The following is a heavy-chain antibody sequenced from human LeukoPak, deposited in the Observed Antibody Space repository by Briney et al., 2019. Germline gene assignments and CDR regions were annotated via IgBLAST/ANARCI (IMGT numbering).Heavy chain of an antibody. CDR1: GFTFDDYA. CDR3: AKDGSSGWGGFDY. D-gene: IGHD6-19*01. Sequence: SLRLSCAASGFTFDDYAMHWVRQAPGKGLEWVSGISWNSGSIGYADSVKGRFTISRDNAKNSLYLQMNSLRAEDTALYYCAKDGSSGWGGFDYWGQGTLVTVSS. J-gene: IGHJ4*02. V-gene: IGHV3-9*01. CDR2: ISWNSGSI.